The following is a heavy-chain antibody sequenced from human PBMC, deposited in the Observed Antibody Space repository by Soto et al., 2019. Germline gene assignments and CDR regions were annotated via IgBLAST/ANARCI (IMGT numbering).Heavy chain of an antibody. CDR1: GYTFTGYY. CDR3: ARGRKLLWFGELIPDDY. V-gene: IGHV1-2*02. J-gene: IGHJ4*02. Sequence: ASVEVSCKASGYTFTGYYMHWVRQAPGQGLEWMGWINPNSGGTNYAQKFQGRVTMTRDTSISTAYMELSRLRSDDTAVYYCARGRKLLWFGELIPDDYWGQGTLVTVSS. D-gene: IGHD3-10*01. CDR2: INPNSGGT.